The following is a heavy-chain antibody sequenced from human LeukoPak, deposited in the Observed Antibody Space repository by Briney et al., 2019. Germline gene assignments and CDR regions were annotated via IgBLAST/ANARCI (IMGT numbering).Heavy chain of an antibody. J-gene: IGHJ4*02. V-gene: IGHV4-59*01. CDR3: TRSGGYSSPQNY. Sequence: SETLSLTCTVSGGSISSYYWSWIRQPPGKGLEWIGYIYYSGSTNYNPSLKSRVTISLDTSKSQFSLKLTSVTAADTAVYYCTRSGGYSSPQNYWGQGTLVTVSS. CDR2: IYYSGST. D-gene: IGHD6-19*01. CDR1: GGSISSYY.